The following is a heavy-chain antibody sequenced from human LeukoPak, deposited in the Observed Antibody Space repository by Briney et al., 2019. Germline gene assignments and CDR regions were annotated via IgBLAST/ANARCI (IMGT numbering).Heavy chain of an antibody. D-gene: IGHD4-11*01. CDR1: GGSFSGYY. CDR2: IYYSGST. CDR3: ARRAYTPVAQVDY. J-gene: IGHJ4*02. Sequence: PSETLSLTCAVYGGSFSGYYWGWIRQPPGKGLEWIGSIYYSGSTYYNPSLRSRVTISVDTSKSQFSLKLSSVTAADTAMYYCARRAYTPVAQVDYWGQGTLVTVSS. V-gene: IGHV4-39*01.